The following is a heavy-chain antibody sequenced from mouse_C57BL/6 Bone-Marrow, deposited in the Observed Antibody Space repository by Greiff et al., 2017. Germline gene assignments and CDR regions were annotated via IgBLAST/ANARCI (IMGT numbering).Heavy chain of an antibody. CDR1: GFTFNTYA. D-gene: IGHD1-1*01. J-gene: IGHJ4*01. CDR3: AFITTVVAEYYYAMDY. Sequence: EVQLVESGGGLVQPKGSLKLSCAASGFTFNTYAMHWVRQAPGKGLEWVARIRSKSSNYATYYADSVKDRFTISRDDSQSMLYLQMNNLKTEDTAMYYCAFITTVVAEYYYAMDYWGQGTSVTVSS. CDR2: IRSKSSNYAT. V-gene: IGHV10-3*01.